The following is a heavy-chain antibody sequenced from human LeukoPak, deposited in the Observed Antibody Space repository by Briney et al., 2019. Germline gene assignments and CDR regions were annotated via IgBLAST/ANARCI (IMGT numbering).Heavy chain of an antibody. CDR1: GYTLTELS. V-gene: IGHV3-33*01. CDR3: ARGRREYCSSTSCYRGGVGYYFDY. Sequence: SCKVSGYTLTELSMHWVRQAPGKGLEWVAVIWYDGSNKYYADSVKGRFTISRDNSKNTLYLQMNSLRAEDTAVYYCARGRREYCSSTSCYRGGVGYYFDYWGQGTLVTVSS. D-gene: IGHD2-2*02. CDR2: IWYDGSNK. J-gene: IGHJ4*02.